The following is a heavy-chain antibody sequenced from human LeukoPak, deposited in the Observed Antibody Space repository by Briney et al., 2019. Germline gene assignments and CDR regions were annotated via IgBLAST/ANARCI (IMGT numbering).Heavy chain of an antibody. J-gene: IGHJ4*02. CDR2: IWYDGSNR. D-gene: IGHD3-22*01. V-gene: IGHV3-33*01. CDR3: ARDPSWLGYFDY. CDR1: GFTFSSYG. Sequence: GGSLRLSCAASGFTFSSYGIHWVRQAPGKGLEWVALIWYDGSNRYYVDSVKGRFTISRDNSKKTVYLQMNSLRAEDTAVYYCARDPSWLGYFDYWGQGPLVTVAS.